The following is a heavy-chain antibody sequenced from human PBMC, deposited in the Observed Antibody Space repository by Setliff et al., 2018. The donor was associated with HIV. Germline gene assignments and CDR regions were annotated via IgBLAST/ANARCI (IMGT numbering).Heavy chain of an antibody. V-gene: IGHV4-59*11. J-gene: IGHJ6*02. CDR1: GGSISSHY. Sequence: SETLSLTCTVSGGSISSHYWSWIRQPPGKGLEWIGSIYYSGSTNYNPSLKSRVTISVDTSKNQFSLKLSSATAADTAVYYCARDRVAVAVSLIYYYGMDVWGQGTTVTVSS. CDR2: IYYSGST. CDR3: ARDRVAVAVSLIYYYGMDV. D-gene: IGHD6-19*01.